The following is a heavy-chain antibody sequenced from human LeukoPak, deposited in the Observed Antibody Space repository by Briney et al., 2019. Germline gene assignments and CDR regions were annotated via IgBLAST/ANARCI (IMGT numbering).Heavy chain of an antibody. J-gene: IGHJ4*02. Sequence: PGGSLRLSCAASGFTFSSYEMNWVRQAPGKGLEWVSYISSSGSTIYYADSVKGRFTISRDNAKNSLYLQMNSLRAEDTAVYYCAREDTVTGVYYFDYWGQGTLVTVSS. D-gene: IGHD4-11*01. CDR1: GFTFSSYE. CDR2: ISSSGSTI. CDR3: AREDTVTGVYYFDY. V-gene: IGHV3-48*03.